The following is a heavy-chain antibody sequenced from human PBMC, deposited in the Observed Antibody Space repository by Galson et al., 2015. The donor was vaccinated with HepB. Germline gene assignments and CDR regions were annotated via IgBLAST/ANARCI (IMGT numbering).Heavy chain of an antibody. V-gene: IGHV3-21*01. D-gene: IGHD6-19*01. CDR2: ISSSGSYV. J-gene: IGHJ3*02. Sequence: SLRLSCAASGFTFSPSALNWVRQAPGKGLEWVSSISSSGSYVYYADSVKGRFTISRDNAKNSLYLQMNSLSVEDTAIYYCATRLAVAGTGAFDIWGQGTMVTVSS. CDR1: GFTFSPSA. CDR3: ATRLAVAGTGAFDI.